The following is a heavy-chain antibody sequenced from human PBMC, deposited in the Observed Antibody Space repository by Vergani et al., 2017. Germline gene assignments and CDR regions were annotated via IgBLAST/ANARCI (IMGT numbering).Heavy chain of an antibody. D-gene: IGHD3-10*01. V-gene: IGHV4-38-2*01. J-gene: IGHJ6*02. CDR2: IHHSGDT. CDR1: DSSIMTNPY. Sequence: QVQLQESGPGLVKPSETLTLTCDVSDSSIMTNPYWGWFRQSPGKGLEWIWCIHHSGDTHYNSSLKRRVSISIVSSSKFSLSLTSVTAADTAIYSCARHRGSGGFFPSSYFYGMDVWGHGTTVTVSS. CDR3: ARHRGSGGFFPSSYFYGMDV.